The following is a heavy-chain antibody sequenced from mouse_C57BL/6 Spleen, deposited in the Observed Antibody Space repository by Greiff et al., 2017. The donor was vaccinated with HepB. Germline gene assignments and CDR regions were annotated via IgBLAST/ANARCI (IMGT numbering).Heavy chain of an antibody. CDR2: INYDGSST. Sequence: DVKLVESEGGLVQPGSSMKLSCTASGFTFSDYYMAWVRQVPEKGLEWVANINYDGSSTYYLDSLKSRFIISRDNAKNILYLQMSSLKSEDTATYYCARELYDGYVDYWGQGTTLTVSS. J-gene: IGHJ2*01. CDR1: GFTFSDYY. V-gene: IGHV5-16*01. D-gene: IGHD2-3*01. CDR3: ARELYDGYVDY.